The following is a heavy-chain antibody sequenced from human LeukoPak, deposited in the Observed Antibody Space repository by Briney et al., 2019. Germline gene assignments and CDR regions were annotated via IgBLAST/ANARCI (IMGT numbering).Heavy chain of an antibody. Sequence: GESLKISCKGSGYSFTSYWIGWVRQMPGKGLEWMGIIYPGDSDTRYSPSFQGQVTISADKSISTAYLQWSSLKASDTAMYYCARLRTSQLYYYDSSGYSVLDYWGQGTLVTVSS. CDR3: ARLRTSQLYYYDSSGYSVLDY. V-gene: IGHV5-51*01. CDR1: GYSFTSYW. J-gene: IGHJ4*02. CDR2: IYPGDSDT. D-gene: IGHD3-22*01.